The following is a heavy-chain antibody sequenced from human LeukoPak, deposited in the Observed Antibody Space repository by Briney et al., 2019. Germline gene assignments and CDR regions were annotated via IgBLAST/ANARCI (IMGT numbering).Heavy chain of an antibody. V-gene: IGHV2-26*01. CDR2: IFPNGEK. J-gene: IGHJ4*02. D-gene: IGHD5-24*01. CDR3: ARTDGYNSFDS. CDR1: GFSLSNTRLD. Sequence: SGPVLVKPTETLTLTCTVSGFSLSNTRLDGTWIRQPSGKALEWLAHIFPNGEKSYRPSLKTRLTISKDTSKSHVVLTVTNMDPVDTATYWCARTDGYNSFDSWGQGTLVTVSS.